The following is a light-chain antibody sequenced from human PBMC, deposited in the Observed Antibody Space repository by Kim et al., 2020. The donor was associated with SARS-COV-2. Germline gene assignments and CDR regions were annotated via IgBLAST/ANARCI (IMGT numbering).Light chain of an antibody. CDR1: QSVSSK. CDR3: QQCFNWPPVT. J-gene: IGKJ4*01. Sequence: EIVMTQSPATLSVSPGERATLSCRASQSVSSKLAWYQHKPGQAPRLLIHTISTRATGVPARFSGSGSGTEFTLTIDSLQSEDFAVYYCQQCFNWPPVTFGGGNKVDIK. CDR2: TIS. V-gene: IGKV3-15*01.